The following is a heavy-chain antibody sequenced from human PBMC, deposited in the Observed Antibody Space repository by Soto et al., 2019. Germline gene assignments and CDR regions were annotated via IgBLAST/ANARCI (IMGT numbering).Heavy chain of an antibody. Sequence: ASVKLSCKASGGTFSSYAISWVRQAPVQGLEWMGGIIPIFGTANYAQKFQGRVTITADESTSTAYMELSSLRSEDTAVYYCSRYFYYESNVTSYRAQRTLVTVSA. V-gene: IGHV1-69*13. D-gene: IGHD3-22*01. CDR1: GGTFSSYA. CDR2: IIPIFGTA. J-gene: IGHJ4*01. CDR3: SRYFYYESNVTSY.